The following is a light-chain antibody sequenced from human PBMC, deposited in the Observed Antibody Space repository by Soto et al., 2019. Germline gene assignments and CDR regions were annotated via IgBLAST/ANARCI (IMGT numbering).Light chain of an antibody. CDR1: QSISRTY. J-gene: IGKJ5*01. Sequence: EIVLTQSPGTLSLSPGERATLSCRASQSISRTYLAWYQQKPGQAPRLLIYGASGRATGIPDRFSGSGSETDFTLTISRLEPEDFALYYCQQYGSSAPITFGQGTRLEIK. CDR3: QQYGSSAPIT. V-gene: IGKV3-20*01. CDR2: GAS.